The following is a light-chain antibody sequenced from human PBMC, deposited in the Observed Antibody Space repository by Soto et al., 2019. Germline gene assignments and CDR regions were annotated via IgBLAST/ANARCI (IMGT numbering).Light chain of an antibody. CDR1: QSISSW. Sequence: DIQMTQSRSTLSASVGDRVTITCRASQSISSWLAWYQQKPGKAPKLLIYKASSLESGVPSRFSGSGSGTEFILTIISLQPDDFATYYCQQYNSYPWTFGQGTKVEIK. V-gene: IGKV1-5*03. J-gene: IGKJ1*01. CDR3: QQYNSYPWT. CDR2: KAS.